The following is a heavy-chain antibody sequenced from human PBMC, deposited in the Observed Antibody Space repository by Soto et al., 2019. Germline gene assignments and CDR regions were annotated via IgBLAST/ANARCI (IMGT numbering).Heavy chain of an antibody. V-gene: IGHV1-8*01. J-gene: IGHJ6*02. CDR2: MNPNSGNT. CDR3: ARPIYDILTGYYYYYGMDV. D-gene: IGHD3-9*01. Sequence: GASVKVSCKASGYTFTSYDINWVRQATGQGLEWMGWMNPNSGNTGYAQKFQGRVTMTRNISISTAYMELSSLRSEDTAVYYCARPIYDILTGYYYYYGMDVWGQGTTVTVSS. CDR1: GYTFTSYD.